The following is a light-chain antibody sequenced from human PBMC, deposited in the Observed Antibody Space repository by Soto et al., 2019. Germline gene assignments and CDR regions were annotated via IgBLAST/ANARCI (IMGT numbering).Light chain of an antibody. Sequence: QSVLTQPASVSGSPGQSITISCTGSSSDVGSYNYVSWYQQHPGKAPKLMIDEVSNRPSGVSNRFSGSKSGNTASLTISGLQAEDEADYYCSSYTSRTTRVFGGGTQLTVL. V-gene: IGLV2-14*01. CDR3: SSYTSRTTRV. J-gene: IGLJ2*01. CDR2: EVS. CDR1: SSDVGSYNY.